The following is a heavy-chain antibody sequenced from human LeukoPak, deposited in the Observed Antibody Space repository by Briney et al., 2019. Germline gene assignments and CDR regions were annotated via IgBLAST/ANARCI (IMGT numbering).Heavy chain of an antibody. J-gene: IGHJ5*02. CDR1: GYTFTSYY. Sequence: ASVEVSCKASGYTFTSYYMHWVRQAPGQGLEWMGIINPSGGSTSYAQKFQGRVTMTRDTSTSTVYMELSSLRSEDTAVYYCARDMGPYSSSLGWFDPWGQGTLVTVSS. V-gene: IGHV1-46*01. CDR3: ARDMGPYSSSLGWFDP. D-gene: IGHD6-6*01. CDR2: INPSGGST.